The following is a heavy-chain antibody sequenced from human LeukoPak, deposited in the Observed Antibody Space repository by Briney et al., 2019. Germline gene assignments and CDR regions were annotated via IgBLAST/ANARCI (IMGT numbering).Heavy chain of an antibody. V-gene: IGHV3-23*01. CDR3: AKDPAGYSYGPYAFDI. CDR2: LRGSGDST. D-gene: IGHD5-18*01. Sequence: GGSLRLSCAASGFPFSSYAMSWVRQAPGKGLEWVSGLRGSGDSTYYADSVKGRFTISRDNSKNTLYLQMNSLRAEDTAVYYCAKDPAGYSYGPYAFDIWGQGTMVTVSS. CDR1: GFPFSSYA. J-gene: IGHJ3*02.